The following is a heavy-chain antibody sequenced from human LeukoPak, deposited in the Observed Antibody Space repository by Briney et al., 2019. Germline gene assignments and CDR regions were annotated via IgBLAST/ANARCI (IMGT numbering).Heavy chain of an antibody. CDR2: ISSSGSTI. D-gene: IGHD4-17*01. CDR1: GFTFSSYS. V-gene: IGHV3-48*01. CDR3: AKEGIYGDYPDY. J-gene: IGHJ4*02. Sequence: GGSLRLSCAASGFTFSSYSMNWVRQAPGKGLEWLSYISSSGSTIYYADSVKGRFTISRDNAKNSLYLQMNSLRAEDTAVYYCAKEGIYGDYPDYWGQGTLVTVSS.